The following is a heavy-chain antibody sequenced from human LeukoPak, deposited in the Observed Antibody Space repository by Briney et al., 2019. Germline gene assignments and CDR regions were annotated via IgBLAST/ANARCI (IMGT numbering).Heavy chain of an antibody. Sequence: SETLSLTCTVSGYSIRTSHYWGWIRQSPGKGLEWIGNIYRSGTTYYNPSLKSRVTISMDTSKNQFSLKLSSVTAADTAVYYCARAGDIAMDYPAYFDXXXQGTPVTVSS. D-gene: IGHD5-18*01. CDR3: ARAGDIAMDYPAYFDX. J-gene: IGHJ4*02. CDR1: GYSIRTSHY. V-gene: IGHV4-38-2*02. CDR2: IYRSGTT.